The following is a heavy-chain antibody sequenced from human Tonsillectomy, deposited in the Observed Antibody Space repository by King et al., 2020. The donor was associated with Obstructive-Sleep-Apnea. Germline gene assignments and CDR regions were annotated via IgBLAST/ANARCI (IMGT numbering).Heavy chain of an antibody. CDR3: ASGEGGKWGRFDP. CDR2: ISSKGDSI. CDR1: GITFSSDA. J-gene: IGHJ5*02. Sequence: VQLVESGGGLVQPGGSLRLSCSASGITFSSDAMHWVRQAPGKGLEYVSGISSKGDSIYYADSVKGRLTISRDNSKNTLYLQMSSLRVEDTAVYYCASGEGGKWGRFDPWGQGTLVTVSS. D-gene: IGHD4-23*01. V-gene: IGHV3-64D*06.